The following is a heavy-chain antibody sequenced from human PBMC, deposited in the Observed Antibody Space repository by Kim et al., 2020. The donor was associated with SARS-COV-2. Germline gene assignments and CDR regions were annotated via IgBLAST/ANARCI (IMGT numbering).Heavy chain of an antibody. V-gene: IGHV3-48*02. CDR2: ISSSSSTI. Sequence: GGSLRLSCAASGFTFSSYSMNWVRQAPGKGLEGVSYISSSSSTIYYADSVKGRFTISRDNAKNSLYLQMNSLRDEDTAVYYCARDAGSGYYHSDFDYWGQGTLVTVSS. CDR3: ARDAGSGYYHSDFDY. J-gene: IGHJ4*02. D-gene: IGHD3-22*01. CDR1: GFTFSSYS.